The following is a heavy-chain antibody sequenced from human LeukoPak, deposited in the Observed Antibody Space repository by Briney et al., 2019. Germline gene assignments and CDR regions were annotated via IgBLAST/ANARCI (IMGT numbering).Heavy chain of an antibody. CDR1: GFTFDDYA. CDR2: ISWNSGSI. V-gene: IGHV3-9*03. J-gene: IGHJ4*02. CDR3: AKDVDSCGPHYFDY. Sequence: GGSLRLSCAASGFTFDDYAMHWVRQAPGKGLEWVSGISWNSGSIGYADSVKGRFTISRDNAKNSLYLQMNSLRAEDMALYYCAKDVDSCGPHYFDYWGQGTLVTVSS. D-gene: IGHD5-18*01.